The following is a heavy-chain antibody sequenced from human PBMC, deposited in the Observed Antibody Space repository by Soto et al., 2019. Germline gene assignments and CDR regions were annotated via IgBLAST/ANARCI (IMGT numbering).Heavy chain of an antibody. D-gene: IGHD6-6*01. CDR3: AKDRHPLY. CDR2: ISYDGSNK. J-gene: IGHJ4*02. Sequence: GGSLRLSCAASGFTFSSYGMHWVRQAPGKGLEWVAVISYDGSNKYYADSVKGRFTISRDNSKNTLYLQMNSLRAEDTAVYYCAKDRHPLYWGQGTLVPVSS. V-gene: IGHV3-30*18. CDR1: GFTFSSYG.